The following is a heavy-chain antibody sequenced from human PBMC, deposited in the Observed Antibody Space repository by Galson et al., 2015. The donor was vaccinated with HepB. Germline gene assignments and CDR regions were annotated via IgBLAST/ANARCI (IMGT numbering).Heavy chain of an antibody. CDR2: IRSKGYGGTT. Sequence: SLRLSCAASGFTFGDYAMSWFRQAPGKGLEWVGFIRSKGYGGTTEYAASVKGRFTISRDDSTSIAYQQMNSLKTEDTAVYYCTKAALRSYYYFDYWGQGTLVTVSS. CDR1: GFTFGDYA. J-gene: IGHJ4*02. V-gene: IGHV3-49*03. D-gene: IGHD3-10*01. CDR3: TKAALRSYYYFDY.